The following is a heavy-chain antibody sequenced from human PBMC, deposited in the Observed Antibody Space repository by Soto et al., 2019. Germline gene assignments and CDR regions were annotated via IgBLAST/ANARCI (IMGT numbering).Heavy chain of an antibody. V-gene: IGHV3-30-3*01. D-gene: IGHD2-2*01. CDR2: ISYDGSNK. J-gene: IGHJ5*02. Sequence: GGSLRLSCAASGFTFSSYAMHWVRQAPGKGLEWVAVISYDGSNKYYADSVKGRFTISRDNSKNTLYLQMNSLRAEDTAVYYCARDPKPRYCSSTSCYLNWFDPWGQGTLVTVSS. CDR3: ARDPKPRYCSSTSCYLNWFDP. CDR1: GFTFSSYA.